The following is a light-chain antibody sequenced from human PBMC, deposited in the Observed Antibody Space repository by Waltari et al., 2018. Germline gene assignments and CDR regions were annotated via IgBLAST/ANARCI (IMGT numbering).Light chain of an antibody. Sequence: QTVVTQEPSLSVSPGGTVTLTCALSSGSLSSTSYASWYQQSPGQAPRTLVYKPNSRSSGVPDRFSGSVLGNNAALTITVAQADDESYYYFLLYMSSGIWVFGGGTKLTVL. J-gene: IGLJ3*02. CDR1: SGSLSSTSY. CDR2: KPN. V-gene: IGLV8-61*01. CDR3: LLYMSSGIWV.